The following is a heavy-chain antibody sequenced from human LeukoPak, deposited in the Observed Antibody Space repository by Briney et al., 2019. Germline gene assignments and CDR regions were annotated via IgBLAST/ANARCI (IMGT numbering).Heavy chain of an antibody. V-gene: IGHV3-30*03. CDR1: GFTFSSYG. CDR2: ISYDGSNK. D-gene: IGHD6-13*01. CDR3: ARAAWGSSWNFDY. J-gene: IGHJ4*02. Sequence: PGGSLRLSCAASGFTFSSYGMHWVRQAPGKGLEWVAVISYDGSNKYYADSVKGRFTISRDNAKNSLCLQMNSLRAEDTAVYYCARAAWGSSWNFDYWGQGTLVTVSS.